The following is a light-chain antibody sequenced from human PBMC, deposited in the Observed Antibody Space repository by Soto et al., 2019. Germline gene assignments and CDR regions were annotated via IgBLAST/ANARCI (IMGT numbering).Light chain of an antibody. CDR1: SSDVGSYNL. J-gene: IGLJ1*01. Sequence: QSVLTQPASVSGSPGQSITISCTGTSSDVGSYNLVSWYQQHPGKAPXXMIXEVXXXXXGVSNXFXXSKSXXXXSXTIXGXXXXXXXXYYCCSYAGSSTFVFGTGTKLTVL. CDR2: EVX. V-gene: IGLV2-23*02. CDR3: CSYAGSSTFV.